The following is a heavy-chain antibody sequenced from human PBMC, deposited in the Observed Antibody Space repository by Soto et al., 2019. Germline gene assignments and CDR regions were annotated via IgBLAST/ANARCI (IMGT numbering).Heavy chain of an antibody. CDR2: IWYDGSNK. CDR3: ARDSYYYDSSGSPLFDY. D-gene: IGHD3-22*01. CDR1: GFTFSGYG. V-gene: IGHV3-33*01. J-gene: IGHJ4*02. Sequence: GGSLRLSCAASGFTFSGYGMHWVRQAPGKGLEWVAVIWYDGSNKYHADSVKGRFTISRDNSKNTLYLQMNSLRAEDTAVYYCARDSYYYDSSGSPLFDYWGQGTLVTVS.